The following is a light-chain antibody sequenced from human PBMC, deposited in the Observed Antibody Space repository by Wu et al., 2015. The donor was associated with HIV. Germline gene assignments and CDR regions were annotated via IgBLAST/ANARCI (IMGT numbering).Light chain of an antibody. CDR1: QDIDDH. CDR2: DAS. Sequence: DIQLTQSPSSLSASVGDRVTISCQASQDIDDHLNWYQQKVGKAPKLLIYDASNLESGVPSGLSGSGSGTNFSSPSAACSLKILQHYYCQQYKSLPVTFGGGTKV. V-gene: IGKV1-33*01. J-gene: IGKJ4*01. CDR3: QQYKSLPVT.